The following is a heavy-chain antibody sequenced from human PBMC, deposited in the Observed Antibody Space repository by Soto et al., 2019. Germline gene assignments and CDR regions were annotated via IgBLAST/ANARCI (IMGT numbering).Heavy chain of an antibody. CDR1: GFTFSSYW. CDR2: IKQDGGGK. V-gene: IGHV3-7*04. Sequence: EVQLVESGGGLVQPGGYLRLSCVASGFTFSSYWMSWVRQAPGKGLEWVANIKQDGGGKYYVDSVKGRFTISRDNTKNSLYLQMSSLRADDTAVYYCVRGEGSGHYYYGMDVWGQGTTVTFSS. J-gene: IGHJ6*02. CDR3: VRGEGSGHYYYGMDV. D-gene: IGHD2-8*02.